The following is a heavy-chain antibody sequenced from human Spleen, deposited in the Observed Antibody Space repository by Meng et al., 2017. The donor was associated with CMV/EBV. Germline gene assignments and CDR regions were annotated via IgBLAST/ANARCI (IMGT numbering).Heavy chain of an antibody. J-gene: IGHJ4*02. D-gene: IGHD6-13*01. CDR1: AFTFSSYS. V-gene: IGHV3-30*02. CDR3: AKDSSSWYSPASD. CDR2: IRYDGGNK. Sequence: GESLKISCAASAFTFSSYSMNWVRQAPGKGLEWVAFIRYDGGNKYYADSVKGRFTISRDSSKNTVYQQMNSLRPVDTAVYYCAKDSSSWYSPASDWGQGTLVTVSS.